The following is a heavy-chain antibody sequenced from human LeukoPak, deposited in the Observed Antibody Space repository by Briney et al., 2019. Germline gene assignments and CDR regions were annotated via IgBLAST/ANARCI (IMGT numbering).Heavy chain of an antibody. V-gene: IGHV3-48*04. J-gene: IGHJ4*02. D-gene: IGHD2-8*01. CDR1: GFTFSSYS. Sequence: GESLRLSFAASGFTFSSYSMNWVRQAPGKGLGWVSYISSSGSTIYYADSVKGRFTISRDNAKNSLYLQLNSLRAEDTAVYYCAGRYCTSGVCSPFDYWGQGTLVTVSS. CDR3: AGRYCTSGVCSPFDY. CDR2: ISSSGSTI.